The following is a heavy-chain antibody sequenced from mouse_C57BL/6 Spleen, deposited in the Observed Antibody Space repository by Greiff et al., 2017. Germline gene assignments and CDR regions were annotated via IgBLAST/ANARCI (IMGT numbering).Heavy chain of an antibody. CDR1: GYTFTSYW. CDR3: ARQGTYYSIYYAMDY. J-gene: IGHJ4*01. CDR2: IDPSDSYT. Sequence: QVQLKQPGAELVKPGASVKLSCKASGYTFTSYWMQWVKQRPGQGLEWIGEIDPSDSYTNYNQKFKGKATLTVDTSSSTAYMQLSSLTSEDSAVYYCARQGTYYSIYYAMDYWGQGTSVTVSS. V-gene: IGHV1-50*01. D-gene: IGHD2-5*01.